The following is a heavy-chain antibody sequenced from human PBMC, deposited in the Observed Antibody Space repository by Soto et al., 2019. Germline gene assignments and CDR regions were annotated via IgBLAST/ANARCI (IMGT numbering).Heavy chain of an antibody. J-gene: IGHJ5*02. Sequence: TRSLTCAVSGDSINRAGHSWIWIRPPPGDALEWIGYIYQTGTTQYNPSLSSRVSISADRSKNQFSLHLTSVTAADTAVYYCARAVFCTDGFCFPNWLDPWGQGILVTGSA. CDR3: ARAVFCTDGFCFPNWLDP. D-gene: IGHD2-8*01. V-gene: IGHV4-30-2*01. CDR2: IYQTGTT. CDR1: GDSINRAGHS.